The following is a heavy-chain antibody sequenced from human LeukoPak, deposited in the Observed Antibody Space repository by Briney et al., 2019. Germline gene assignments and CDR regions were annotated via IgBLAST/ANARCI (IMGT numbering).Heavy chain of an antibody. CDR1: GFTFSSYA. D-gene: IGHD2-21*02. J-gene: IGHJ4*02. CDR2: ISGSGGST. Sequence: GGSLRLSCAASGFTFSSYAMSWVRQAPGKGLEWVSAISGSGGSTYYADSVKGRFTISRDNSKNTLYLQMNSLRAEDRAVYYCARLAYCGGDCYTRFDYWGQGTLVTVSS. V-gene: IGHV3-23*01. CDR3: ARLAYCGGDCYTRFDY.